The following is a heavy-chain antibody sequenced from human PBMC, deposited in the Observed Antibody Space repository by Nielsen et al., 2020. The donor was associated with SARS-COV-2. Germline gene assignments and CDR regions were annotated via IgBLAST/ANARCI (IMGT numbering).Heavy chain of an antibody. CDR2: IYYSGST. J-gene: IGHJ6*03. CDR3: ARVTRITIFGVVTKYYYYYMDV. Sequence: SETLSLTCTVSGGSTSSYYWSWIRKPPGKGLEWIGYIYYSGSTNYNPSLKSRVTISVDTSKNQFSLKLSSVTAADTAVYYCARVTRITIFGVVTKYYYYYMDVWGKGTTVTVSS. D-gene: IGHD3-3*01. V-gene: IGHV4-59*01. CDR1: GGSTSSYY.